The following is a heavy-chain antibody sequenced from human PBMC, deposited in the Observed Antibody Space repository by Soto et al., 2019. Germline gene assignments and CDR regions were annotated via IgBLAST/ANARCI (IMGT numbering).Heavy chain of an antibody. D-gene: IGHD3-22*01. CDR3: ARGLLAPQAYYDSSGYYYRWFDP. V-gene: IGHV4-30-2*01. J-gene: IGHJ5*02. CDR1: GGSISSGGYS. CDR2: IYHSGST. Sequence: QLQLQESGSGLVKPSQTLSLTCAVSGGSISSGGYSWSWIRQPPGKGLEWIGYIYHSGSTYYNPSLKSRVTISVDRSKNQFSLKLSSVTAADTAVYYCARGLLAPQAYYDSSGYYYRWFDPWGQGTLVTVSS.